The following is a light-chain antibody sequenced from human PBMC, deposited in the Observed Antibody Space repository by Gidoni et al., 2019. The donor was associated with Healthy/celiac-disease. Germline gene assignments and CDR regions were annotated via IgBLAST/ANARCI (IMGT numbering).Light chain of an antibody. V-gene: IGKV1-NL1*01. CDR2: AAS. J-gene: IGKJ4*01. CDR1: QGISNS. Sequence: DIQTTPSPSSLSASVGDRVTITCRASQGISNSLAWYQQKPGKAPKLLLYAASRLESGVPSRFSGSGSGTDYTLTISSLQPEDFATYYCQQYYSTPHTFGGXTKVEIK. CDR3: QQYYSTPHT.